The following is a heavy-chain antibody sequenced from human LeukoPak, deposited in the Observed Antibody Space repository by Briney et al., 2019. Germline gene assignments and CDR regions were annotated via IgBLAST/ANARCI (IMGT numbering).Heavy chain of an antibody. Sequence: SVKVSCKASGGTFSSYAISWVRQAPGQGLEWMGGIIPIFGTANYAQKFQGRVTITADESTSTAYMELSSLRSEDTAVYYCARGRPPTVPNWFDPWGQGTLVTVSS. V-gene: IGHV1-69*13. CDR2: IIPIFGTA. D-gene: IGHD4-11*01. CDR1: GGTFSSYA. CDR3: ARGRPPTVPNWFDP. J-gene: IGHJ5*02.